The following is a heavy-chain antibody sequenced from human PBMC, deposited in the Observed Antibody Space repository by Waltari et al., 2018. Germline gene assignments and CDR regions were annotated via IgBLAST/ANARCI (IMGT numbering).Heavy chain of an antibody. CDR2: IYTSGST. Sequence: QVQLQESGPGLVKPSETLSLTCTVSGGSISSYYWSWIRQPAGKGLEWIGRIYTSGSTNSNPSRKSRVTMSVDTSKNQFSLKLSSVTAADTAVYYCARGELTLYSSTSLDAFDIWGQGTMVTVSS. V-gene: IGHV4-4*07. J-gene: IGHJ3*02. D-gene: IGHD6-19*01. CDR3: ARGELTLYSSTSLDAFDI. CDR1: GGSISSYY.